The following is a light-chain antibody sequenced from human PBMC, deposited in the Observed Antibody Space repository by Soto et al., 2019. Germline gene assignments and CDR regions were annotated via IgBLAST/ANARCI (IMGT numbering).Light chain of an antibody. J-gene: IGLJ3*02. CDR2: SDD. CDR1: NSNIGRYS. V-gene: IGLV1-44*01. Sequence: QYALTQPPSLSGTPGQRGTISCSGSNSNIGRYSVNWYQHFPGTAPKILIYSDDERPSGVPDRFSGSKSGTSASLAISGLQSEDEAEYYCASWDDNLNGPLFGGGTKLTVL. CDR3: ASWDDNLNGPL.